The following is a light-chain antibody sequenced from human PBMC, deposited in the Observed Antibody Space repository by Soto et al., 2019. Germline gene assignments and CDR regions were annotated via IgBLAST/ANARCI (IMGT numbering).Light chain of an antibody. Sequence: ELVLTQSPATLSLSPGERATLSCRASQSVSSNHLAWFQQKPGQAPRLLIYGASSRATGIPDRFSGGGSGTDFTLTISRLEPEDFAVYYCQQYGSSSWTFGQGTKVDIK. CDR3: QQYGSSSWT. CDR2: GAS. V-gene: IGKV3-20*01. CDR1: QSVSSNH. J-gene: IGKJ1*01.